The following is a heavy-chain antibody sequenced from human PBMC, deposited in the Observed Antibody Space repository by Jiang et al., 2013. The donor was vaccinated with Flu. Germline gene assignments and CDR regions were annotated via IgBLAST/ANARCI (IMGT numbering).Heavy chain of an antibody. CDR3: AKADIVATEGYYYYMDV. CDR1: GFTFSSYA. V-gene: IGHV3-23*04. D-gene: IGHD5-12*01. J-gene: IGHJ6*03. Sequence: QLVESGGGLVQPGGSLRLSCAASGFTFSSYAMSWVRQAPGKGLEWVSAISGSGGSTYYADSVKGRFTISRDNSKNTLYLQMNSLRAEDTAVYYCAKADIVATEGYYYYMDVWGKGTTVTVSS. CDR2: ISGSGGST.